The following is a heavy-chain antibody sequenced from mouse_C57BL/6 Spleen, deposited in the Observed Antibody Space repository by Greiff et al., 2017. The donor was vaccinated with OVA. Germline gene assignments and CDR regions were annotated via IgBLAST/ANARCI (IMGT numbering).Heavy chain of an antibody. CDR1: GYTFTSYW. D-gene: IGHD1-1*01. Sequence: QVQLQQPGAELVKPGASVKLSCKASGYTFTSYWMQWVKQRPGQGLEWIGEIDPSDSYTNYNQKFKGKATLTVDTSSSTAYMQLSSLTSEDSAVYYCARCSNYYGSSLYYFDYWGQGTTLTVSS. V-gene: IGHV1-50*01. CDR2: IDPSDSYT. CDR3: ARCSNYYGSSLYYFDY. J-gene: IGHJ2*01.